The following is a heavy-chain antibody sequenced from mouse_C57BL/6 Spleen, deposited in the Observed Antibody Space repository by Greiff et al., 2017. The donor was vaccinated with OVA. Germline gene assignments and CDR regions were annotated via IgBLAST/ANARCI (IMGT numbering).Heavy chain of an antibody. V-gene: IGHV14-3*01. J-gene: IGHJ4*01. D-gene: IGHD1-1*01. CDR3: ASPLTTVVDRYAMDY. Sequence: EVQLQQSVAELVRPGASVKLSCTASGFNIKNTYMHWVKQRPEQGLEWIGRIDPANGNTKYAPKFPGKATITADTSSNTAYLQLSSLTSEDTAIYYCASPLTTVVDRYAMDYWGQGTSVTVSS. CDR2: IDPANGNT. CDR1: GFNIKNTY.